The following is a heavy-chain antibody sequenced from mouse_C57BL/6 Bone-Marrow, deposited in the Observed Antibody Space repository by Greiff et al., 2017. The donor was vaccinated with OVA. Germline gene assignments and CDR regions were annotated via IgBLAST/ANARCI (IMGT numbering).Heavy chain of an antibody. Sequence: VQLQESGAELARPGASVKLSCKASGYTFTSYGISWVKQRTGQGLEWIGEIYPRSGNTYYNEKFKGKATLTADKSSSTAYMELRSLTSEDSAVYFCARSSSGTSPYWGQGTLVTVSA. CDR1: GYTFTSYG. CDR2: IYPRSGNT. J-gene: IGHJ3*01. V-gene: IGHV1-81*01. CDR3: ARSSSGTSPY. D-gene: IGHD3-2*02.